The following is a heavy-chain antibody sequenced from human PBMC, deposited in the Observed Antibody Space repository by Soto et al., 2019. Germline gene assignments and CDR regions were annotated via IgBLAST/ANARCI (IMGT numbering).Heavy chain of an antibody. D-gene: IGHD1-26*01. CDR2: IYPAGST. CDR3: ARGPPIVGNTTPLDS. V-gene: IGHV4-4*02. CDR1: AGSSTSSNL. J-gene: IGHJ4*02. Sequence: PLETLPLTCSGSAGSSTSSNLCTLFRLPPAKGLEWIGDIYPAGSTKYNPSLERRVTISVDTSKNRFALTLTSVTAADTAVYFCARGPPIVGNTTPLDSWGRGTLVTVSS.